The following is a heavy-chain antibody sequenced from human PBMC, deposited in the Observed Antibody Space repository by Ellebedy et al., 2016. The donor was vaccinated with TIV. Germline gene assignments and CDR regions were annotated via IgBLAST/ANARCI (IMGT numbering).Heavy chain of an antibody. Sequence: GESLKISCAASGFTFSFYNMNWVRQTPGKGLGWVSSLSSSSNYIYYADSVKGRFTISRDNAKNSLYLQMNSLRAEDTAIYYCARSGYTYGTDAFDIWGQGTMVTVSS. CDR2: LSSSSNYI. D-gene: IGHD5-18*01. CDR1: GFTFSFYN. CDR3: ARSGYTYGTDAFDI. V-gene: IGHV3-21*01. J-gene: IGHJ3*02.